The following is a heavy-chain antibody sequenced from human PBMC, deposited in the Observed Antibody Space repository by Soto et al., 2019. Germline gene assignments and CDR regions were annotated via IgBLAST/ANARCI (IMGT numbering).Heavy chain of an antibody. CDR2: ISGGSSYT. V-gene: IGHV3-11*06. J-gene: IGHJ4*02. CDR3: AKTIVAASGYYFDH. D-gene: IGHD2-21*01. CDR1: GISFDDSY. Sequence: ESGGGLVKPGGSLRLACAASGISFDDSYMSWIRQAPGKGLEWLSYISGGSSYTNYADSVKGRFTISRDNAKRSLYLEMNSLRADDTAVYYCAKTIVAASGYYFDHWGQGNLVTVSS.